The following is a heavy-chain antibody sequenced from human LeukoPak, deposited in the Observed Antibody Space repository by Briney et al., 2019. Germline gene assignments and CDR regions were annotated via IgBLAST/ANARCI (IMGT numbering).Heavy chain of an antibody. V-gene: IGHV3-11*04. CDR3: ARGLTVVLNTYFDY. J-gene: IGHJ4*02. Sequence: GGSLRLSCAASGFTFSDYYMSWIRQAPGKGLEWVSYISSSSSTIYYADSVKGRFTISRDNAKNSLYLQMNSLRAEDTAVYYCARGLTVVLNTYFDYWGQGTLVTVSS. D-gene: IGHD4-23*01. CDR1: GFTFSDYY. CDR2: ISSSSSTI.